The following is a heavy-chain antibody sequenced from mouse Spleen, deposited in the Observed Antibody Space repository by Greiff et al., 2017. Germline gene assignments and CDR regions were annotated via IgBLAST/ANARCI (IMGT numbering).Heavy chain of an antibody. CDR1: GYTFTSYY. D-gene: IGHD2-3*01. CDR3: AREGLLLGYFDV. CDR2: IYPGNVNT. J-gene: IGHJ1*01. V-gene: IGHV1S56*01. Sequence: VQLQQSGPELVKPGASVRISCKASGYTFTSYYIHWVKQRPGQGLEWIGWIYPGNVNTKYNEKFKGKATLTADKSSSTAYMQLSSLTSEDSAVYFCAREGLLLGYFDVWGAGTTVTVSS.